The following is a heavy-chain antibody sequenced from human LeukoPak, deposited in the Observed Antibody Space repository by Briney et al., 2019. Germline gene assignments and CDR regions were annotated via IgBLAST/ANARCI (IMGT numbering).Heavy chain of an antibody. Sequence: TSETLSLTCAVSGYPISSGSYWGWIRQPPGKGLEWIGNMFHSGDTYHNPSLKSRVTISADTSKNQFSLKLTSVTAADTAVYYCAKVGAYGDYARHDYWGQGTLVTVSS. J-gene: IGHJ4*02. CDR3: AKVGAYGDYARHDY. CDR1: GYPISSGSY. CDR2: MFHSGDT. D-gene: IGHD4-17*01. V-gene: IGHV4-38-2*01.